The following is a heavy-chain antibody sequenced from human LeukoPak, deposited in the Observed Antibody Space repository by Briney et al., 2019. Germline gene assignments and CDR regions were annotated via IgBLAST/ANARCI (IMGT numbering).Heavy chain of an antibody. CDR1: GYTFTGFD. CDR2: INPNSGDT. CDR3: ARGAGGIPLYFFDS. D-gene: IGHD3-16*01. V-gene: IGHV1-2*02. J-gene: IGHJ4*01. Sequence: ASVKVSCKASGYTFTGFDIHWVRQAPGQGLEGMGWINPNSGDTNYAQKFQGRVTMTGDTSISTVYMELSRLRSDDTAVYYCARGAGGIPLYFFDSWGHGTLVTVSS.